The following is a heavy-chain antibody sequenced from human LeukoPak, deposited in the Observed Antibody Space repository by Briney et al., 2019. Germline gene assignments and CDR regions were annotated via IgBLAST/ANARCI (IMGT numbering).Heavy chain of an antibody. J-gene: IGHJ6*02. Sequence: EPGRSLRLSCAASGFTFSSYAMHWVRQAPGKGLEWVAVISYDGSNKYYADSVKGRFTISRDNSMNTLYLQMNSLRAEDTAVYYCARGVGSASYYYYGMDVWGQGTTVTVSS. D-gene: IGHD6-19*01. CDR2: ISYDGSNK. V-gene: IGHV3-30-3*01. CDR3: ARGVGSASYYYYGMDV. CDR1: GFTFSSYA.